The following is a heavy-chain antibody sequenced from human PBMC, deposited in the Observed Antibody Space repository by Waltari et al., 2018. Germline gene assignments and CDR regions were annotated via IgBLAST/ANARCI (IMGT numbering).Heavy chain of an antibody. J-gene: IGHJ4*02. CDR2: ISGSGGST. Sequence: EVQLVESGGGLVQPGGSLRLSCAASGFTFSDHYMDWVRQAPGKGLEWVSAISGSGGSTYYADSGKGRFTISRDNSKNTLYLQMNSLRAEDTAVYYCAKEDYGDYNFDYWGQGTLVTVSS. CDR1: GFTFSDHY. V-gene: IGHV3-23*04. D-gene: IGHD4-17*01. CDR3: AKEDYGDYNFDY.